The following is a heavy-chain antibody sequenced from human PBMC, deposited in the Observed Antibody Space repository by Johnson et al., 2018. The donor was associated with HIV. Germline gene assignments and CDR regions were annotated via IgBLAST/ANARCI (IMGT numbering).Heavy chain of an antibody. CDR2: IGTAGDT. V-gene: IGHV3-13*01. CDR3: ARGLAYWGGDCSPDAFDI. CDR1: GFTFSSYD. J-gene: IGHJ3*02. D-gene: IGHD2-21*02. Sequence: VQLVESGGGLVQPGGSLRLSCAASGFTFSSYDMHWVRQATGKGLEWVSAIGTAGDTYYPGSVKGRFTISRENAKNSLYLQMNSLRAGDTAVYYCARGLAYWGGDCSPDAFDIWGQGTMVTVSS.